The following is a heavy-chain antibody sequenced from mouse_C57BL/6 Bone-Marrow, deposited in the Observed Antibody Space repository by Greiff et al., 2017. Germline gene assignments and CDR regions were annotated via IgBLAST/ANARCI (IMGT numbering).Heavy chain of an antibody. CDR1: GYTFTSYW. CDR2: IDPSDGYT. Sequence: QVQLQQPGAELVMPGASVKLSCKASGYTFTSYWMHWVKQRPGQGLEWIGEIDPSDGYTNYNQKFKGKSTLTVDKSSSTAYMQLSSLTSEDSAVYSCAETAFYDYDWYEAMDYWGQGTSVTVSS. V-gene: IGHV1-69*01. D-gene: IGHD2-4*01. J-gene: IGHJ4*01. CDR3: AETAFYDYDWYEAMDY.